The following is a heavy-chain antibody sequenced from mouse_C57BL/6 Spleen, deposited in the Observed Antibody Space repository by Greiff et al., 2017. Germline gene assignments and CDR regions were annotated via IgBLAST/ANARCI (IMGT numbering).Heavy chain of an antibody. J-gene: IGHJ2*01. V-gene: IGHV1-62-2*01. Sequence: VKLQESGAELVKPGASVKLSCKASGYTFTEYPIHWVKQRSGQGLEWIGWFYPGSGSIKYNEKFKDKATLTADKSSSTVYMELSRLTSEDSAVYFCARHEGGNYDFDYWGQGTTLTVSS. CDR2: FYPGSGSI. D-gene: IGHD2-1*01. CDR1: GYTFTEYP. CDR3: ARHEGGNYDFDY.